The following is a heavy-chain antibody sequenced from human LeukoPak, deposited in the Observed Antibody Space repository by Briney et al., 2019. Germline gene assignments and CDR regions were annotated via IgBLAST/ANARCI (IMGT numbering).Heavy chain of an antibody. CDR1: GGSISSSSYY. D-gene: IGHD3-10*01. Sequence: PSETLSLTCTVSGGSISSSSYYWGWIRQPPGKGLEWIGSIYYSGSTYYNPSLKSRVTISVDTSKNQFSLKLSSVTAADTAVYYCARDSHYYYGSGSPDYWGQGTLVTVSS. CDR2: IYYSGST. J-gene: IGHJ4*02. CDR3: ARDSHYYYGSGSPDY. V-gene: IGHV4-39*02.